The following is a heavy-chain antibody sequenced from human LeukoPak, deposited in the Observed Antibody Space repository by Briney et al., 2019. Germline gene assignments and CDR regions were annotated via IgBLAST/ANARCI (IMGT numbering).Heavy chain of an antibody. CDR3: ARSGSNSYYFDY. D-gene: IGHD4-11*01. J-gene: IGHJ4*02. Sequence: SETLSLTCTVSGGSLSRYYWSWIRQPPGKGLEWIGYIYYSGSTNYNPSLKSRVTISVDTSKNQFSLKLSSVTAADTAVYYCARSGSNSYYFDYWGQGTLVTVSS. V-gene: IGHV4-59*01. CDR1: GGSLSRYY. CDR2: IYYSGST.